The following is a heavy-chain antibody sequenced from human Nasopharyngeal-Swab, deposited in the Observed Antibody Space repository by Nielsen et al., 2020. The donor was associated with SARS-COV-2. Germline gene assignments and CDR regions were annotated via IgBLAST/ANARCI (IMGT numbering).Heavy chain of an antibody. CDR3: ATAFGVTMISPCNY. V-gene: IGHV3-21*01. J-gene: IGHJ4*02. CDR2: ISSSSSYI. D-gene: IGHD3-22*01. CDR1: GFTFSSYS. Sequence: GESLKISCAASGFTFSSYSMNWVRQAPGKGLEWVSSISSSSSYIYYADSVKGRFTISRDNAKNSPYLQMNSLRAEDTAVYYCATAFGVTMISPCNYWGQGTLVTVSS.